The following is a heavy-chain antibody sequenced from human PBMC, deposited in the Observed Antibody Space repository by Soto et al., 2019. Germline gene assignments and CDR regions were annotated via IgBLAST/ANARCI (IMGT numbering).Heavy chain of an antibody. D-gene: IGHD2-15*01. CDR3: ARDAGSGGRCYGY. J-gene: IGHJ4*02. Sequence: DSLLGRFTISRDNAENSLHLQMNSLRAEDTALYYCARDAGSGGRCYGYWGQGTLVTVSS. V-gene: IGHV3-7*01.